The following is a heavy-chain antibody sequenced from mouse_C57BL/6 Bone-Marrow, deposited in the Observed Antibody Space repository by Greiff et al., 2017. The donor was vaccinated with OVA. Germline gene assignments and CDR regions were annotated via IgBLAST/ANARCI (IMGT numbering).Heavy chain of an antibody. CDR2: INYDGSST. V-gene: IGHV5-16*01. D-gene: IGHD1-1*01. CDR1: GFTFSDYY. Sequence: EVKLMESEGGLVQPGSSMKLSCTASGFTFSDYYMAWVRQVPEKGLEWVANINYDGSSTYYLDSLKSRFIISRDNAKNILYLQMSSLKSEDTATYYWARDGSSSYFDYWGQGTTLTVSS. J-gene: IGHJ2*01. CDR3: ARDGSSSYFDY.